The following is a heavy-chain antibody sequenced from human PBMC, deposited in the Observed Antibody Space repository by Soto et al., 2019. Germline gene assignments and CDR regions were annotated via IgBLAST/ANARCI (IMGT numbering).Heavy chain of an antibody. CDR1: GFTFSSDG. CDR3: AKGGMSLDY. Sequence: QVQLVESGGGVVQPGRSLRLSCAASGFTFSSDGMHWVRQAPGKGLEWVAVISYDGSNKYYADSVKGRFTISRDNSKNTLYLQMNSLRAEDTAVYYCAKGGMSLDYWGQGTLVTVSS. CDR2: ISYDGSNK. V-gene: IGHV3-30*18. J-gene: IGHJ4*02.